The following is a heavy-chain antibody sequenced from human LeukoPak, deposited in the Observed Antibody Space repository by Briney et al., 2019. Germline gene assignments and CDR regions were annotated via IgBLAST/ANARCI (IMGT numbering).Heavy chain of an antibody. CDR3: ARVQYYGSGSYYIDY. J-gene: IGHJ4*02. CDR2: MYTSGST. V-gene: IGHV4-4*07. D-gene: IGHD3-10*01. CDR1: GGSISSYY. Sequence: SETLSLTCTVSGGSISSYYWSWIRQPAGKGLEWIGRMYTSGSTNYNPSLKSRVTMSVDTSKNQFSLKLSSVTAADTAVYYCARVQYYGSGSYYIDYWGQGTQVTVSS.